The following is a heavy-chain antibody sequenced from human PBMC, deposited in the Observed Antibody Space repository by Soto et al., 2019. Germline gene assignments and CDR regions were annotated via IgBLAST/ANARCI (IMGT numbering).Heavy chain of an antibody. CDR1: GFTFSSYS. Sequence: GGSLRLSCAASGFTFSSYSMNWVRQAPGKGLEWVSSISSSSSYIYYADSVKGRFTISGDNAKNSLYLQMNSLRAEDTSVYYCASNKAEWYFDLWGRGTLVTVS. CDR3: ASNKAEWYFDL. V-gene: IGHV3-21*01. J-gene: IGHJ2*01. CDR2: ISSSSSYI.